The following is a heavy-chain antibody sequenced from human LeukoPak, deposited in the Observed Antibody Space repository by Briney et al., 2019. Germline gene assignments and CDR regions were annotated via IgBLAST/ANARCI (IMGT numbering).Heavy chain of an antibody. CDR1: GGSFSGYY. Sequence: SETLSLTCAVYGGSFSGYYWSWIRQPPGKGLEWIGEINHSGSTNYNPSLKSRVTISVDTSKNQFSLRLSSVTAADTAVYYCASGAVATPDLAFDIWGQGTMVTVSS. J-gene: IGHJ3*02. V-gene: IGHV4-34*01. D-gene: IGHD5-12*01. CDR2: INHSGST. CDR3: ASGAVATPDLAFDI.